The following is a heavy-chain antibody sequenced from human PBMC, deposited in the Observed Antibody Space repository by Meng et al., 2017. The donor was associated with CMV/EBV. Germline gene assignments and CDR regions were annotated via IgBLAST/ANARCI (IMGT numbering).Heavy chain of an antibody. V-gene: IGHV1-8*01. CDR2: MNPNSGNT. J-gene: IGHJ3*02. CDR3: ARGGSLNYYDSSGSDAFDI. Sequence: ASVKVSCKASGYTFTSYDINWVRQATGQGLEWMGWMNPNSGNTGYAQKFQGRVTMTRNTSISTAYMELSSLRSEDTAVYYCARGGSLNYYDSSGSDAFDIWGQGTMVTVSS. CDR1: GYTFTSYD. D-gene: IGHD3-22*01.